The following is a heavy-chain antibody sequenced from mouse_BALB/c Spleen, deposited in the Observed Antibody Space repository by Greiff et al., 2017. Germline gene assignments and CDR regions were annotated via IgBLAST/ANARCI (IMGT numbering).Heavy chain of an antibody. CDR2: IWGDGST. Sequence: QVQLQQSGPGLVAPSQSLSITCTVSGFSLTGYGVNWVRQPPGKGLEWLGMIWGDGSTDYNSALKSRLSISKDNSKSQVFLKMNSLQTDDTARYYCARDHYYGSYYYAMDYWGQGTSVTVSS. D-gene: IGHD1-1*01. J-gene: IGHJ4*01. CDR3: ARDHYYGSYYYAMDY. CDR1: GFSLTGYG. V-gene: IGHV2-6-7*01.